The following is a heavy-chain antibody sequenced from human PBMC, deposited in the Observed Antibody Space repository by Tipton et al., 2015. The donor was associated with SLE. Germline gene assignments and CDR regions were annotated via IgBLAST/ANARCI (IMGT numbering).Heavy chain of an antibody. CDR2: INPNSGGT. D-gene: IGHD2-15*01. J-gene: IGHJ4*02. Sequence: QLVQSGAEVKKPGASVKVSCKASGYTFTGYYMHWVRQAPGQGLEWMGRINPNSGGTNYAQKFQGRVTMTRDTSISTAYMELSRLRSDDTAVYYCASLRGYCSGGSCYPFDYWGQGTLVTVSS. CDR3: ASLRGYCSGGSCYPFDY. V-gene: IGHV1-2*06. CDR1: GYTFTGYY.